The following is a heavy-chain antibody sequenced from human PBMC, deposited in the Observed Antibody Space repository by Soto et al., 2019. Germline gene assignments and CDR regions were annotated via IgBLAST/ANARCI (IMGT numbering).Heavy chain of an antibody. D-gene: IGHD6-13*01. CDR2: INHSGST. J-gene: IGHJ4*02. CDR1: GGSFSGYY. Sequence: SETLSLTCAVYGGSFSGYYWSWIRQPPGKGLEWIGEINHSGSTNYNPSLKSRVTISVDTSKNQFSLKLSSVTAADTAVYYCARVGGAYSSSWYENFDYWGPGTLVTVFS. V-gene: IGHV4-34*01. CDR3: ARVGGAYSSSWYENFDY.